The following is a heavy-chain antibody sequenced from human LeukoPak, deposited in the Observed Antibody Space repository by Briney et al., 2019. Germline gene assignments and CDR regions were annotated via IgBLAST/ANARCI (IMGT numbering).Heavy chain of an antibody. J-gene: IGHJ6*02. Sequence: ASVKVSCKASGYTFTSYAMHWVRQAPGQRLEWMGWINAGNGNTKYSQKFQGRVTITRDTSASTAYMELSSLRSEDTAVYYCARSLYCSSTSCYKGYYGMDVWGQGTTVTVPS. D-gene: IGHD2-2*02. CDR2: INAGNGNT. V-gene: IGHV1-3*01. CDR3: ARSLYCSSTSCYKGYYGMDV. CDR1: GYTFTSYA.